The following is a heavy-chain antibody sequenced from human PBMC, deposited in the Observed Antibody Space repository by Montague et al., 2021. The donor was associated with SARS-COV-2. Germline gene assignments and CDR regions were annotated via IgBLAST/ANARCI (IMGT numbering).Heavy chain of an antibody. CDR2: IYYSGST. CDR1: GGSISSGGYY. V-gene: IGHV4-31*03. CDR3: ARVLGGYCSGGSCYRGWYFDL. D-gene: IGHD2-15*01. Sequence: TLSPTCTVSGGSISSGGYYWSWIRQHPGKGLEWIGYIYYSGSTYYNPSLKSRVTISVDTSKNQFSLKLSSVTAADTAVYYCARVLGGYCSGGSCYRGWYFDLWGRGTLATVSS. J-gene: IGHJ2*01.